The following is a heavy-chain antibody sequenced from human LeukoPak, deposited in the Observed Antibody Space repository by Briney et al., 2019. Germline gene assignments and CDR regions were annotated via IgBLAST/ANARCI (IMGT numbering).Heavy chain of an antibody. CDR1: GFTFSSYC. V-gene: IGHV3-7*04. J-gene: IGHJ4*02. Sequence: PGGSLRLSSVGSGFTFSSYCMTWVRQAPGKGLEWVANIKDDGSEKYSVDSVKGRFTISRDNAKNLLYLQMSSLRAEDTAVYYCAGARIDYWGQGTLVTVSS. D-gene: IGHD1-14*01. CDR2: IKDDGSEK. CDR3: AGARIDY.